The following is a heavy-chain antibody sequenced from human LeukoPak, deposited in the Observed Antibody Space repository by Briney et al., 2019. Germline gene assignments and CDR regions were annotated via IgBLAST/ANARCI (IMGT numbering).Heavy chain of an antibody. CDR3: ARDRGRVAGEYFDY. CDR1: GFTFSDVY. J-gene: IGHJ4*02. Sequence: KPGGSLRLSCAASGFTFSDVYMSWIRQAPGKGLEWVSYISSSGSSTKYADSVEGRFTISRDNAKNSLYLQMNSLRVEDTAVYYCARDRGRVAGEYFDYWGQGTLVTVSS. V-gene: IGHV3-11*06. D-gene: IGHD6-19*01. CDR2: ISSSGSST.